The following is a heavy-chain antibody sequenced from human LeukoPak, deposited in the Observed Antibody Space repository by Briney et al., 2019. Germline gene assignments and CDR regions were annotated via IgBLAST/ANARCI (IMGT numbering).Heavy chain of an antibody. J-gene: IGHJ4*02. CDR3: TTVVPAAIRATPGSTNSFDY. Sequence: GGSLRLSCAASGITFSNAWMSWVRQAPGKGLEWVGRIKSKTDGVTTDYAAPVKGRFTISRDDSKNTVYLQMNSLKTEDTAVYYCTTVVPAAIRATPGSTNSFDYWGQGTLVTVSS. CDR2: IKSKTDGVTT. V-gene: IGHV3-15*01. CDR1: GITFSNAW. D-gene: IGHD2-2*01.